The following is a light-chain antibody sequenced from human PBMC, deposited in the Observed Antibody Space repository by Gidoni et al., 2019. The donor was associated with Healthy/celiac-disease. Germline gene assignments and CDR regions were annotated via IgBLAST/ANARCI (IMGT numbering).Light chain of an antibody. Sequence: IVMTQSPLSLPVTPGEPASISCRSSQSLLHSNGYNYLDRYLQKPGQSPQLLIYLGSNRAAGVPDRFSGSGSGTDFTLKISRVEAEDVGVYYCMQALQTPRTFGQXTKVEIK. CDR3: MQALQTPRT. J-gene: IGKJ1*01. V-gene: IGKV2-28*01. CDR2: LGS. CDR1: QSLLHSNGYNY.